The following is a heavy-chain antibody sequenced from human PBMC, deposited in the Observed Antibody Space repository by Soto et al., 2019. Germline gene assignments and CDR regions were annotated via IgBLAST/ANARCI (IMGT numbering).Heavy chain of an antibody. J-gene: IGHJ4*02. V-gene: IGHV4-59*01. CDR3: ARVGYCGGDCSFPDY. D-gene: IGHD2-21*02. CDR1: GGSIRSYF. Sequence: SETLSLTCTVSGGSIRSYFRSWIRQPPGKGLEWIGYICYSGSTNYNPSLKSRVTISVDTSKNQLSLKLSSVTAADTAVYYCARVGYCGGDCSFPDYWGQGTLVTVSS. CDR2: ICYSGST.